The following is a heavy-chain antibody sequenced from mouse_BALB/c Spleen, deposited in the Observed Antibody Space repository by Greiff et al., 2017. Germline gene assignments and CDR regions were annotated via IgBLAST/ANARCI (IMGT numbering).Heavy chain of an antibody. Sequence: EVQLQQSGPGLVKPSQSLSLTCTVTGYSITSDYAWNWMRQFPGNKLEWMGYISYSGSTSYNPSLKSRISITRDTSKNQFFLQLNSVTTEDTATYYCASYYGSSYGYAMDYWGQGTSVTVSS. V-gene: IGHV3-2*02. J-gene: IGHJ4*01. CDR1: GYSITSDYA. CDR3: ASYYGSSYGYAMDY. CDR2: ISYSGST. D-gene: IGHD1-1*01.